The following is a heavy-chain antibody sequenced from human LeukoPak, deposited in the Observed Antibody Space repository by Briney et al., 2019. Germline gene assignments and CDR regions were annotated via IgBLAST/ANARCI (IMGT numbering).Heavy chain of an antibody. J-gene: IGHJ6*02. V-gene: IGHV3-23*01. CDR2: IGGSGDIT. CDR3: ARAQDMDV. CDR1: GFTFSTYA. Sequence: GGSLRLSCAASGFTFSTYAMSWVRQAPGKGLEWVSSIGGSGDITYYADSVKGRFTISRDNAKKSLSLQMNSLRDEDTAVYYCARAQDMDVWGQGTTVTVSS.